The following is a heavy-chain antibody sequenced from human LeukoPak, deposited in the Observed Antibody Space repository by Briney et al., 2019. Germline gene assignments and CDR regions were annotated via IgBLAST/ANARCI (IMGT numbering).Heavy chain of an antibody. CDR3: ARAGLGGHYIDY. CDR1: GITFSDYY. D-gene: IGHD2-15*01. J-gene: IGHJ4*02. CDR2: VSGSDENK. Sequence: GGSLRLSCAASGITFSDYYMTWIRQAPGQGLEWISYVSGSDENKYYAGSVRGRFAISRDNAEKSLFLQMSNVRAEDTAVYYCARAGLGGHYIDYWGQGTLVTVSS. V-gene: IGHV3-11*01.